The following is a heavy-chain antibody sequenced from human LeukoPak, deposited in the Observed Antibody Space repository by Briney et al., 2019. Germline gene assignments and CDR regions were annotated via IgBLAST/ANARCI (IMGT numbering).Heavy chain of an antibody. CDR2: ISGSGGST. CDR1: GFTFSDYY. V-gene: IGHV3-23*01. D-gene: IGHD3-10*01. CDR3: AKDPYYYASGTQPDP. J-gene: IGHJ5*02. Sequence: GGSLRLSCAASGFTFSDYYMSWVRQAPGKGLEWVSVISGSGGSTYYADSVKGRFTISRDNSKNTLYLQMNSLRAEDSAVYYCAKDPYYYASGTQPDPWGQGTLVTVSS.